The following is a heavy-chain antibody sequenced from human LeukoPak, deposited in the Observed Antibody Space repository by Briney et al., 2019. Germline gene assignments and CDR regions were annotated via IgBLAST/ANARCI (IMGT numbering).Heavy chain of an antibody. CDR2: ISSSSSYI. J-gene: IGHJ4*02. V-gene: IGHV3-21*01. D-gene: IGHD3-3*01. CDR3: ARDRVLRWPTNTFDY. CDR1: GFTFSSYS. Sequence: GGSLRLSCAASGFTFSSYSMNWVRQAPGKGLEWVSSISSSSSYIYCADSVKGRFTISRDNAKNSLYLQMNSLRAEDTAVYYCARDRVLRWPTNTFDYWGQGTLVTVSS.